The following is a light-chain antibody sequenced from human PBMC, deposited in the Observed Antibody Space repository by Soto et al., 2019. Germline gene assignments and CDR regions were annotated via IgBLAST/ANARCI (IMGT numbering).Light chain of an antibody. CDR1: QNIRTNF. J-gene: IGKJ3*01. CDR2: GAS. V-gene: IGKV3-20*01. Sequence: DIVMTQSPATLSVSQGERATLSCRASQNIRTNFLAWYRQKPGQAPRLLIYGASSRATGIPDRFSGSGSGTDFTLTISRLEPEDFALYYCQQYGTSPPTFGPGTKVDIK. CDR3: QQYGTSPPT.